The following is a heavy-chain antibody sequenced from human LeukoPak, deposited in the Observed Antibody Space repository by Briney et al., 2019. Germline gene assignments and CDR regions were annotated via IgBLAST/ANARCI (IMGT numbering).Heavy chain of an antibody. CDR3: ARASRDGYNQNFDH. CDR1: GYSFSNYW. V-gene: IGHV5-51*01. Sequence: GESLKISCKGLGYSFSNYWSAWVRQTPGKGLEWMGIIYPGGSETRYDPSFQGQVTISADVSTSTAYLQWSSLRASDTAMYYCARASRDGYNQNFDHWGQGTLVTVSS. CDR2: IYPGGSET. J-gene: IGHJ4*02. D-gene: IGHD5-24*01.